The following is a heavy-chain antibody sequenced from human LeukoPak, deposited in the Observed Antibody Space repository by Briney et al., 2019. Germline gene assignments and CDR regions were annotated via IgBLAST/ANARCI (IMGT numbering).Heavy chain of an antibody. V-gene: IGHV1-18*01. Sequence: ASVKVSCKASVYTFSTYGINWVRQAPGQGLEWMGWISAYNGNTNYAQKVQGRVTMTTDTSTSTAYMELRSLRSDDTAVYYCARNVTAPSVIDIWGQGTMVTVSS. CDR3: ARNVTAPSVIDI. CDR1: VYTFSTYG. D-gene: IGHD2/OR15-2a*01. J-gene: IGHJ3*02. CDR2: ISAYNGNT.